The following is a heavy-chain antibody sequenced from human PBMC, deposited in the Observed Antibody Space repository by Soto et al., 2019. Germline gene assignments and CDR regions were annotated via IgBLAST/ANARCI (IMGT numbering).Heavy chain of an antibody. D-gene: IGHD2-15*01. CDR3: ARLMDMAVIVAATRD. J-gene: IGHJ4*02. CDR2: ISYDGRTQ. Sequence: QVPLVESGGGVVQPGRSLRLSCVASGFTFSSYAMQWVRQAPGKGLELVKVISYDGRTQYYADSVKGRFTISRDNSVTTLSLHMNSLRPEHTAGYLCARLMDMAVIVAATRDWGQGTLVTVA. CDR1: GFTFSSYA. V-gene: IGHV3-30*04.